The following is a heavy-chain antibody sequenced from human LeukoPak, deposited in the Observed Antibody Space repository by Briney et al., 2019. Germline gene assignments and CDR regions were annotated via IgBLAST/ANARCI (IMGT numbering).Heavy chain of an antibody. D-gene: IGHD3-3*01. V-gene: IGHV3-23*01. Sequence: GGSLRLSCAASGFIFSSYAMSWVRQAPGKGLEWVSSISDGGDITYYANSVKGRFTVSRDNSKNTLYLQMSSLRDDDTAVYYCAKGHRQGIDFVDLWGQGTLVTVSA. CDR3: AKGHRQGIDFVDL. CDR2: ISDGGDIT. J-gene: IGHJ5*02. CDR1: GFIFSSYA.